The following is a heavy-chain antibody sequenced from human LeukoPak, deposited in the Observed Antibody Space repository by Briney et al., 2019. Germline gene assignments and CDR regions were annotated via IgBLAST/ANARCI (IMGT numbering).Heavy chain of an antibody. V-gene: IGHV3-7*01. CDR2: VNEDGTAK. CDR1: GFTSSICW. Sequence: GSLRLSCAVSGFTSSICWMNWVRQAPGKGLEWVATVNEDGTAKFYVDSVKGRFTIFRDNTRSSLDLQMNSLTVEDTAMYYCEAPATGWGQGTLVTVSS. CDR3: EAPATG. J-gene: IGHJ4*02.